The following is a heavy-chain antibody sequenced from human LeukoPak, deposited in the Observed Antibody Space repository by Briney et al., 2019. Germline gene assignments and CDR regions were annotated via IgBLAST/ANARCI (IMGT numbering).Heavy chain of an antibody. CDR3: AREDGDLPDY. D-gene: IGHD4-17*01. CDR2: ISGTSGYI. V-gene: IGHV3-21*01. CDR1: GFTFSSYT. Sequence: GGSLRLSCAASGFTFSSYTMNWVRQAPGKGLEWVSSISGTSGYIYYADSVKGRFTISRDNSKNTLYLQMTSLRPEDTAVYYCAREDGDLPDYWGQGTLVTVSS. J-gene: IGHJ4*02.